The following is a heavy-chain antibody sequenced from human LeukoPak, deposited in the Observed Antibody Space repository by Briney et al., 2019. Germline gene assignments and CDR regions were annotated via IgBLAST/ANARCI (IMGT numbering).Heavy chain of an antibody. CDR2: IYYSGST. CDR1: GGSISSGDYY. J-gene: IGHJ3*02. Sequence: SETLSLTCTVSGGSISSGDYYWSWIRQPPGKGLEWIGYIYYSGSTYYNPSLKSRVTISVDTSKNQFSLKLSSVTAADTAVYYCARVGGIVGAPPAHAFDIWGQGTMVTVSS. D-gene: IGHD1-26*01. CDR3: ARVGGIVGAPPAHAFDI. V-gene: IGHV4-30-4*08.